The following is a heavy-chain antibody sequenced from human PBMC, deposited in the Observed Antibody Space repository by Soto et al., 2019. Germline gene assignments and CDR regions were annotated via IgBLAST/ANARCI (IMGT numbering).Heavy chain of an antibody. V-gene: IGHV3-33*01. CDR3: ARSRRIAAAGTAPSGDY. Sequence: GGSLRLSCAASGFTFSSYGMHWVRQAPGKGLEWVAVIWYDGSNKYYADSVKGRFTISRDNSNNTLYLQMNSLRAEDTAVYYCARSRRIAAAGTAPSGDYWGQGTLVTVSS. CDR1: GFTFSSYG. J-gene: IGHJ4*02. CDR2: IWYDGSNK. D-gene: IGHD6-13*01.